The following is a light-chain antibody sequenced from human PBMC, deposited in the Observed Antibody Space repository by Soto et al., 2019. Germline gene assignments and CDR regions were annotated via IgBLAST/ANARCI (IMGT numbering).Light chain of an antibody. J-gene: IGKJ1*01. CDR1: QSISSW. CDR3: QHWVDYMWT. CDR2: KAS. Sequence: DIHLTQSPSTLSESVGDRVTITCRASQSISSWLAWYQQKPGKAPKLLIYKASTLESGVPSRFSGSGSGTEFTLPISSLQPDDFATYYCQHWVDYMWTFGQGTKVEIK. V-gene: IGKV1-5*03.